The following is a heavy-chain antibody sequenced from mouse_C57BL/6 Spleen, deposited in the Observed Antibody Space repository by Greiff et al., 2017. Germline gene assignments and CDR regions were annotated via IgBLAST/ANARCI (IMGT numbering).Heavy chain of an antibody. CDR2: IDPSDSYT. D-gene: IGHD1-1*01. J-gene: IGHJ4*01. CDR1: GYTFTSYW. CDR3: ARHYYGSSYVRYAMDY. V-gene: IGHV1-69*01. Sequence: VKLQQPGAELVMPGASVKLSCKASGYTFTSYWMHWVKQRPGQGLEWIGEIDPSDSYTNYNQKFKGKSTLTVDKSSSTAYMQLSSLTSEDSAVYYCARHYYGSSYVRYAMDYWGQGTSVTVSS.